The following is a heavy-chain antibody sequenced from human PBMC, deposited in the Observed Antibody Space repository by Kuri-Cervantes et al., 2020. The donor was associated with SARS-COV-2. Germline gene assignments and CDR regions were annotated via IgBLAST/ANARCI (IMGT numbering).Heavy chain of an antibody. D-gene: IGHD2-2*01. Sequence: SGPTLVKPTQTLTLTCTFSGFSLSSSGVGVGWIRQPPGKALEWLALIYWNGDQRFSPSLRSRLTITKDTSKNQVVLTMTDMDPVDTETYFCARTPVPYQLPEKFSFDYWGQGSLVTVSS. CDR2: IYWNGDQ. V-gene: IGHV2-5*01. CDR1: GFSLSSSGVG. J-gene: IGHJ4*02. CDR3: ARTPVPYQLPEKFSFDY.